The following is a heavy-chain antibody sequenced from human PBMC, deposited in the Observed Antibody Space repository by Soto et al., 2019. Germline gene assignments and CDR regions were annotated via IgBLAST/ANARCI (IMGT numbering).Heavy chain of an antibody. J-gene: IGHJ4*02. V-gene: IGHV1-46*01. D-gene: IGHD4-4*01. CDR3: ATHDYIYNSGFFDY. CDR2: INPSDGST. CDR1: GDPFTTYY. Sequence: ASVKVSCKASGDPFTTYYIHWIRQAPKEGLEWMGLINPSDGSTTYAQKFQGRVTMTRDTSTTTVYMDLSSLKSDDTAIYFCATHDYIYNSGFFDYWGQGTTVTVSS.